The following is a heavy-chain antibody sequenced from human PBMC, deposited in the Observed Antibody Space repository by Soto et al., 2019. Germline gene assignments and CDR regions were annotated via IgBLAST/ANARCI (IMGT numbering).Heavy chain of an antibody. CDR3: ARERAYSSSSGGGVLYYMDV. CDR2: IKQDGSEK. Sequence: EVQLVESGGGLVQPGGSLRLSCAASGFTFSSYWMSWVRQAPGKGLAWVANIKQDGSEKYYVDSVKGRFTISRDNAKNSLYLQMNSLRAEDTAVYYCARERAYSSSSGGGVLYYMDVWGKGTTVTVSS. J-gene: IGHJ6*03. D-gene: IGHD6-6*01. CDR1: GFTFSSYW. V-gene: IGHV3-7*01.